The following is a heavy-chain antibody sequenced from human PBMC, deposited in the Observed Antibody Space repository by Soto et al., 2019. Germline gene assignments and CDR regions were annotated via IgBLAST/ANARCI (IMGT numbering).Heavy chain of an antibody. D-gene: IGHD5-12*01. CDR1: GGSISTYS. J-gene: IGHJ4*02. Sequence: PSETLSLTCTFSGGSISTYSWSFIRQPAGQGLEWIGRMYSDGSTTYNPSLKSRVTMSVDTSRSQFSLRLNSVTAADTAVYYCAREARGGYSGIFEYWGQGTLVTVSS. V-gene: IGHV4-4*07. CDR3: AREARGGYSGIFEY. CDR2: MYSDGST.